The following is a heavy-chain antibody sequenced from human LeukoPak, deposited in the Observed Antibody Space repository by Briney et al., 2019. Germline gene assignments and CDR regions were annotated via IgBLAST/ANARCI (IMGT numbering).Heavy chain of an antibody. Sequence: GGSLRLSCAASGFTFDDYAMHWVRQAPGKGLEWVSGISWNSGSIGYADSVKGRFTISRDNAKNSLYLQMNSLRAEDTALYYCAKALGSYYSPESFDYWGQGTLVTVSS. CDR1: GFTFDDYA. J-gene: IGHJ4*02. CDR3: AKALGSYYSPESFDY. V-gene: IGHV3-9*01. CDR2: ISWNSGSI. D-gene: IGHD1-26*01.